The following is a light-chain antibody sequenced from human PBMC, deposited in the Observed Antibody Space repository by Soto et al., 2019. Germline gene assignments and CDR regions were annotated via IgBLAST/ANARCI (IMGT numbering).Light chain of an antibody. CDR1: QVISSW. Sequence: IQMTQSPSSVSASVGDSVTITCRASQVISSWLAWYQVKPGKAPKLIIYGASNRESGVPSRFSASESGTLFTLTINSLQHEDFATYYSQQASSFPLTFGGGTTVE. V-gene: IGKV1-12*01. J-gene: IGKJ4*01. CDR3: QQASSFPLT. CDR2: GAS.